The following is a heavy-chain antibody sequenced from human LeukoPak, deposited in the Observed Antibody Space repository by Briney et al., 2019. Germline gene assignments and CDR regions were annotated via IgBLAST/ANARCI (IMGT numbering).Heavy chain of an antibody. CDR1: GYTFTSYG. D-gene: IGHD1-1*01. Sequence: ASVKVSCKASGYTFTSYGISWVRQAPGQGLEWMGWISAYNGNTNYAQKLQGRVTMTTDTSTSTAYMELRSLRSDDTAVYYCARDKAQLERRTHFDYWGQGTLVPVSS. CDR2: ISAYNGNT. J-gene: IGHJ4*02. CDR3: ARDKAQLERRTHFDY. V-gene: IGHV1-18*01.